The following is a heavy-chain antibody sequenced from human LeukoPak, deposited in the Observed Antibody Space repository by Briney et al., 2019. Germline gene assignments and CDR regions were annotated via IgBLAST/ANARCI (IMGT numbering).Heavy chain of an antibody. CDR2: INSDGSWT. V-gene: IGHV3-74*01. J-gene: IGHJ4*02. CDR3: ARGGNDRGYVYSSSWLDY. Sequence: GGSLRLSCAASGTYWMHWVRQAPGKGLVWVSHINSDGSWTGYADSVKGRFTISKDNAKNSLYLQMNSLRAEDTAVYYCARGGNDRGYVYSSSWLDYWGQGTLVTVSS. CDR1: GTYW. D-gene: IGHD6-13*01.